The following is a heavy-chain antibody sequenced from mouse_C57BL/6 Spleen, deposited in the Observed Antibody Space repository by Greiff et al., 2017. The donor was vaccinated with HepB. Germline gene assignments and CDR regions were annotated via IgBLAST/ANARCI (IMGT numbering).Heavy chain of an antibody. Sequence: VQLQQSGAELAKPGASVKLSCKASGYTFTSYWMHWVKQRPGQGLEWIGYINPSSGYTKYNQKFKDKATLTADKSSSTAYMQLSSLTYDDSAVYYCARSSYYDYERAWFAYWGQGTLVTVSA. CDR2: INPSSGYT. CDR3: ARSSYYDYERAWFAY. V-gene: IGHV1-7*01. D-gene: IGHD2-4*01. J-gene: IGHJ3*01. CDR1: GYTFTSYW.